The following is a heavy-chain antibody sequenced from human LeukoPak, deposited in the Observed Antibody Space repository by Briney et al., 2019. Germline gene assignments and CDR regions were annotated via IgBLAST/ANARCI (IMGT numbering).Heavy chain of an antibody. CDR3: ASHSGGYAY. CDR2: IYYSGTT. CDR1: GGSISTSNHY. D-gene: IGHD5-12*01. V-gene: IGHV4-39*07. J-gene: IGHJ4*02. Sequence: SETLSLTCTVSGGSISTSNHYWGWIRQPPGKGLEWIGSIYYSGTTYYNPSLKSRVTISIDTSTSQFSLKLNSVAAADTAVYYCASHSGGYAYWGQGTLVTVSS.